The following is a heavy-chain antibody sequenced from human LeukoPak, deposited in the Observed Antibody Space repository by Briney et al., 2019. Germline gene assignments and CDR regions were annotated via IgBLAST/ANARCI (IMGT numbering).Heavy chain of an antibody. CDR2: INWNGGST. CDR3: ASNYYDSSGYYSPYFDY. Sequence: GGSLRLSCAASGFTFDDYGMSWVRQARGKGLEWVSGINWNGGSTGYADSVKGRFTISRDNAKNSLYLQMNSLRAEDTALYYCASNYYDSSGYYSPYFDYWGQGTLVTVSS. J-gene: IGHJ4*02. V-gene: IGHV3-20*04. D-gene: IGHD3-22*01. CDR1: GFTFDDYG.